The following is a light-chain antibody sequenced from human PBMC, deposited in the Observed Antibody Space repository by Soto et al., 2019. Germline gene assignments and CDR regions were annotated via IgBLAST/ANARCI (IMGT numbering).Light chain of an antibody. CDR2: SAS. CDR1: QSVNNNY. CDR3: QHYGSSPPLYT. J-gene: IGKJ2*01. V-gene: IGKV3-20*01. Sequence: DIVLTQSPGTLSLSPGERATFSCRASQSVNNNYLAWYQQKPGKTPRLLVSSASTRATGIPDRFSGSGSGTDFTLTISRLEPEDFAVYYCQHYGSSPPLYTFGQGTKLEIK.